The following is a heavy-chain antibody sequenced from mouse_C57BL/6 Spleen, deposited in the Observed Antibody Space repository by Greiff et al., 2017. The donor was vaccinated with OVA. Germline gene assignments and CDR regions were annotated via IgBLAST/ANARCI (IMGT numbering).Heavy chain of an antibody. CDR2: ISSGSSTI. Sequence: EVQLVESGGGLVKPGGSLTLSCAASGFTFSDYGMHWVRQAPEKGLEWVAYISSGSSTIYYADTVKGRFIISRDNAKTTLFLQMTSLGSEDTAMYYCAINYRNYYAMDYWGQGTSVTVSS. D-gene: IGHD2-1*01. J-gene: IGHJ4*01. CDR1: GFTFSDYG. V-gene: IGHV5-17*01. CDR3: AINYRNYYAMDY.